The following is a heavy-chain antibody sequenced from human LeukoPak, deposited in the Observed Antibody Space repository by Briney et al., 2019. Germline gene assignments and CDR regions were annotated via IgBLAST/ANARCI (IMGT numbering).Heavy chain of an antibody. CDR1: GYSFSSYW. D-gene: IGHD6-19*01. CDR3: ARSASGWGFDD. J-gene: IGHJ4*02. V-gene: IGHV5-51*01. CDR2: IYPGDSDL. Sequence: GESLKISCKGSGYSFSSYWIAWVRQMPGKGLEWMGIIYPGDSDLRYSPSLQGQVTISADKSINTAYLQWSSLKVSDSAMYYCARSASGWGFDDWGQGTLVTVSS.